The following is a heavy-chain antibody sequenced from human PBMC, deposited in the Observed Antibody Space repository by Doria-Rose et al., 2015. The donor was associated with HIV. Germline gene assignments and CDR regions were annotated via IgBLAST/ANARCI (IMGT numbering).Heavy chain of an antibody. D-gene: IGHD3-22*01. CDR3: ARDRADYYDSSGSDAFDI. V-gene: IGHV3-33*01. J-gene: IGHJ3*02. CDR2: IWYDGSNK. Sequence: APGKGLEWVAVIWYDGSNKYYADSVKGRFTISRDNSKNTLYLQMNSLRAEDTAVYYCARDRADYYDSSGSDAFDIWGQGTMVTVSS.